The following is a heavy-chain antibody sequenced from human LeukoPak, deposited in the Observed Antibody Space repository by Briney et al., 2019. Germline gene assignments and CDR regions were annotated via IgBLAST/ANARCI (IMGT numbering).Heavy chain of an antibody. Sequence: GGSLRLSCAASGFTFSSYEMNWVRQAPGKGLEWVSDISSSGTTIHYTDSVKGRFTISRDNAKNSLYLQMSSLRAEDTAVYYCARGLDDGYSYGLDYWGQGTLVTVSS. J-gene: IGHJ4*02. CDR2: ISSSGTTI. CDR1: GFTFSSYE. V-gene: IGHV3-48*03. CDR3: ARGLDDGYSYGLDY. D-gene: IGHD5-18*01.